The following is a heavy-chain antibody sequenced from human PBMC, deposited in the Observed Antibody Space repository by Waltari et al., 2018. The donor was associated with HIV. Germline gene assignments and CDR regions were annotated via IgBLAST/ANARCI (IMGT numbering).Heavy chain of an antibody. CDR1: GGSVSRGSYY. V-gene: IGHV4-61*01. D-gene: IGHD3-16*01. CDR3: ARDGGRGSKSGFDY. CDR2: IYYSGST. J-gene: IGHJ4*02. Sequence: QVQLQESGPGLVKPSETLSLTCTVSGGSVSRGSYYWSWIRQPPGKGLEWIGYIYYSGSTNYNPSLKSRVTISVDTSKNQFSLKLSSVTAADTTVYYCARDGGRGSKSGFDYWGQGTLVTVSS.